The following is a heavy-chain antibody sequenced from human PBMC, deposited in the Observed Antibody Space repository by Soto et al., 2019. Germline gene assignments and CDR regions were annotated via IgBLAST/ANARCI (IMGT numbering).Heavy chain of an antibody. D-gene: IGHD2-21*01. V-gene: IGHV3-21*05. J-gene: IGHJ4*02. Sequence: EVQVVESGGGLVQPGGSLRLSCAASGFSFNRRSMNWVRQGPGKGLEWIAYISSSSSYIYYADSVKGRFTISRDNAKNSLYLQMNSLRAEDTAVYYCARDRVAHWGQGTLVTVSS. CDR1: GFSFNRRS. CDR3: ARDRVAH. CDR2: ISSSSSYI.